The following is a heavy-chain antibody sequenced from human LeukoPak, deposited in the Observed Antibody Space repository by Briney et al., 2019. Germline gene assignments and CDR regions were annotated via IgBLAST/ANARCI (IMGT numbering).Heavy chain of an antibody. CDR1: GYTFTGYY. D-gene: IGHD6-13*01. Sequence: VASVKVSCKASGYTFTGYYMHWVRQAPGQGLEWMGWINPNSGGTNYAQKFQGRVTMTRETSISTAYMELSRLRSDDTAVYYCARYIAAAGHYYFDYWGQGTLVTVSS. V-gene: IGHV1-2*02. CDR2: INPNSGGT. J-gene: IGHJ4*02. CDR3: ARYIAAAGHYYFDY.